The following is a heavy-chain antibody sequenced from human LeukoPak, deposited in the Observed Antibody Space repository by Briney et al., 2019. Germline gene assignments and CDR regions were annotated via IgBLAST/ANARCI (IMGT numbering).Heavy chain of an antibody. Sequence: SQTLSLTCTVSGGSISSGGYYWSWIRQHPGTGLEWIGYIYYSGSTYYNPSPKSRVTISVDTSKNQFSLKLSSVTAADTAVYYCARGLWFGELLYNYYFDYWGQGTLVTVSS. V-gene: IGHV4-31*03. CDR2: IYYSGST. CDR3: ARGLWFGELLYNYYFDY. J-gene: IGHJ4*02. CDR1: GGSISSGGYY. D-gene: IGHD3-10*01.